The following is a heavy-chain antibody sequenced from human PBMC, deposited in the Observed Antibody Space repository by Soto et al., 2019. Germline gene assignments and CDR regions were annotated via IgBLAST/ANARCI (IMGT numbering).Heavy chain of an antibody. CDR2: ISAYNGNT. D-gene: IGHD4-17*01. CDR1: GSTFTSYG. V-gene: IGHV1-18*01. CDR3: YTVTPGY. J-gene: IGHJ4*02. Sequence: QVQLVQSGADVKKPGASVEVSCKASGSTFTSYGISWVRQAPGQGLEGMGWISAYNGNTNYAQKLQGRVTMTTDTSTSTAYMELRSLRSDDAAVYFCYTVTPGYWGQGTLVTGSS.